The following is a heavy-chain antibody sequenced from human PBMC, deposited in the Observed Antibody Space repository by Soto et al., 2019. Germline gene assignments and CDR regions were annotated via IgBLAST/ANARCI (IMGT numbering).Heavy chain of an antibody. D-gene: IGHD3-10*01. CDR1: GFTFSKYA. Sequence: EVQLLQSGGGWVQPGGSLRLSCAASGFTFSKYAMAWVRQAPGKGLEWVSSISGSGVIKYYADSVQGRFTISRDNSNNTLSVQMNSLRVEDTAIYYCAKDLTSMVRVVLPSPWGQGILVTRSS. CDR3: AKDLTSMVRVVLPSP. V-gene: IGHV3-23*01. CDR2: ISGSGVIK. J-gene: IGHJ5*02.